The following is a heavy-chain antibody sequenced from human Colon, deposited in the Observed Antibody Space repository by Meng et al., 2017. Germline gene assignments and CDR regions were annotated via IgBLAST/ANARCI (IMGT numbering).Heavy chain of an antibody. CDR2: IYSGGST. J-gene: IGHJ4*02. Sequence: VYVWESGGGLVRPAGSLRLSCEASCFTVSSNYMSWVRQAPGKGLEWVSVIYSGGSTYYADSVKGRFTISRHNSKNTLYLQMNSLRAEDTAVYYCARGDSSTGADYWGQGTLVTVSS. D-gene: IGHD6-13*01. CDR3: ARGDSSTGADY. V-gene: IGHV3-53*04. CDR1: CFTVSSNY.